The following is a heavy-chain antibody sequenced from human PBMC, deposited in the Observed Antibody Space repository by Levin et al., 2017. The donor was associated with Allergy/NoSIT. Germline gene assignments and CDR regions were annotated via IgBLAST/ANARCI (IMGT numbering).Heavy chain of an antibody. CDR2: IYWDDDK. Sequence: SGPTLVKPTQTLTLTCTFSGFSITTSGVGVGWIRQPPGKALEWLAVIYWDDDKRYNPSLTSRLTVTMASSTNQVVLTMTNMHPVDPATCFCALGFCNSSRCYTEYFHQWGQGTLVTVSS. J-gene: IGHJ1*01. CDR3: ALGFCNSSRCYTEYFHQ. V-gene: IGHV2-5*02. D-gene: IGHD2/OR15-2a*01. CDR1: GFSITTSGVG.